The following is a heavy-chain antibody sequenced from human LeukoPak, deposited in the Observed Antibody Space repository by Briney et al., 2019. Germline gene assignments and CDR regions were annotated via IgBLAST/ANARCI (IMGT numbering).Heavy chain of an antibody. D-gene: IGHD2-8*02. CDR1: GYTFTDFY. Sequence: ASVEVSCKASGYTFTDFYIHWVRQAPGQGLEWMGWINPNSGDTTYAQNFQGRVTMTRDNSITTAYMEVSGLRDDDTAVYSCARDTVAQSRTGFDLWGQGTLVTASS. V-gene: IGHV1-2*02. CDR3: ARDTVAQSRTGFDL. CDR2: INPNSGDT. J-gene: IGHJ5*02.